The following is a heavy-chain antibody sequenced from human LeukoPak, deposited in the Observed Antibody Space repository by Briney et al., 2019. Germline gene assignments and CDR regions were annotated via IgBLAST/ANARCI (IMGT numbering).Heavy chain of an antibody. J-gene: IGHJ4*02. V-gene: IGHV3-21*01. D-gene: IGHD3-22*01. CDR2: ISSSSGYI. Sequence: GGSLRLSCAASGFTFSSYSMNWVRQAPGKGLEWVSSISSSSGYIYYADSVKGRFTISRDNAKNSLYLQMNSLRAEDTAVYYCARDVSDDSSGFFDYWGQGTLVTVSS. CDR1: GFTFSSYS. CDR3: ARDVSDDSSGFFDY.